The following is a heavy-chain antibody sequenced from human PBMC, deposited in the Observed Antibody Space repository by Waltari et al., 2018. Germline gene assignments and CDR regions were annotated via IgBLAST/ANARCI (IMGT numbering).Heavy chain of an antibody. CDR3: ASGGHVDY. V-gene: IGHV3-7*01. Sequence: EVQLVESGGGLVQPGGSLRLSCAASGLTFSRFWMTWVRQAPGRGLEWVDNIKEDGSEEHYVDSVKGRFTISRDNAKNSLFLQMNSLRADDTAVYYCASGGHVDYCGQGTLVTVSS. J-gene: IGHJ4*02. CDR1: GLTFSRFW. CDR2: IKEDGSEE.